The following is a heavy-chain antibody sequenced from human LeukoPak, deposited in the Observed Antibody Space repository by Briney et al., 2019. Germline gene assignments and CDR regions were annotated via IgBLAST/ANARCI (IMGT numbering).Heavy chain of an antibody. CDR1: GFTFSDNA. Sequence: GGSLRLSCAASGFTFSDNALIWVRQAPGKGLEWISAIRGTGGTTYYADSVKGRCTISRDNPRNTVYLQMNSLRAEDTALYFCGKDPNGDYVGAFDFWGPGTMVTVSS. CDR3: GKDPNGDYVGAFDF. V-gene: IGHV3-23*01. CDR2: IRGTGGTT. J-gene: IGHJ3*01. D-gene: IGHD4-17*01.